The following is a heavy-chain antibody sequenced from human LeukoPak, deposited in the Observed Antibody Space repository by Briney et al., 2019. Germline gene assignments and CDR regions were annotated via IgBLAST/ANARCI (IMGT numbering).Heavy chain of an antibody. J-gene: IGHJ4*02. Sequence: GGSLRLSCAASGFTFSSYAMHWVRQAPGKGLEWVAVISYDGSNKYYADSVKGRFTISRDNSKNTLYLQMNSLRAEDTAVYYCARVALYDYVWGGLSYWGQGTLVTVSS. CDR2: ISYDGSNK. D-gene: IGHD3-16*01. CDR3: ARVALYDYVWGGLSY. V-gene: IGHV3-30-3*01. CDR1: GFTFSSYA.